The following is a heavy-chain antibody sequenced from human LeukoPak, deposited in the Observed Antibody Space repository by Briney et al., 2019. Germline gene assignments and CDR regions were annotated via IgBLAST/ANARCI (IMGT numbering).Heavy chain of an antibody. J-gene: IGHJ4*02. D-gene: IGHD3-16*01. CDR1: GFTFDDYA. CDR3: ARDPRGDPPYYFDD. Sequence: GGSLRLSCAASGFTFDDYAMHWVRQAPGKGLEWVSLISGDGGSTYYADSVKGRFTISRDNAKNSLYLQMNSLRAEDTAVYYCARDPRGDPPYYFDDWGQGTRVTVSS. CDR2: ISGDGGST. V-gene: IGHV3-43*02.